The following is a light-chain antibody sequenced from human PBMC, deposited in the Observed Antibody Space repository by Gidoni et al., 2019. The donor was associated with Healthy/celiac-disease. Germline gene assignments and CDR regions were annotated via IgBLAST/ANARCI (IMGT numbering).Light chain of an antibody. CDR1: NIGSKS. V-gene: IGLV3-21*02. CDR2: YDR. CDR3: QVWDSGTDHDV. Sequence: SYLLTQPPSVSVAPGQTARITCGGKNIGSKSVNWYQQKPGQAPVLVVYYDRDRPSGIPERVSGSNYGNTATLTITRVDAGDEADYYCQVWDSGTDHDVFGTGTRVTVL. J-gene: IGLJ1*01.